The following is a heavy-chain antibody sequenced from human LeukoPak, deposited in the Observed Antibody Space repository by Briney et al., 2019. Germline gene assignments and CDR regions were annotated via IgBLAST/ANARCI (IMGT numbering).Heavy chain of an antibody. V-gene: IGHV1-2*02. D-gene: IGHD6-13*01. Sequence: GASVKVSCEASEYTFTAYHMHWVRQAPGQGLEWMGWINPNSGDTNYAQEFQGRVTMTRDTSISTAYMDLNTLTSDDTAVYYCAREGYSSSWRGYYFDFWGQGTLVTVSS. CDR3: AREGYSSSWRGYYFDF. CDR2: INPNSGDT. CDR1: EYTFTAYH. J-gene: IGHJ4*02.